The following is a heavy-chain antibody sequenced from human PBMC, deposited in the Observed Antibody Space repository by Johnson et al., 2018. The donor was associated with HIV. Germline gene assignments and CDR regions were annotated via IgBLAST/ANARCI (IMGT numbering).Heavy chain of an antibody. CDR2: ISYDGSNK. Sequence: QVQLVESGGGVVQPGRSLRLSCAASGFTFSSYGMHWVRQAPGKGLEWVAVISYDGSNKYYADSVKCRFTISRDNSKNTLYLQMNSLRAEDTAVYYCAKVYSSSVPAPGIWGQGTMVTVSS. V-gene: IGHV3-30*18. CDR3: AKVYSSSVPAPGI. D-gene: IGHD6-6*01. CDR1: GFTFSSYG. J-gene: IGHJ3*02.